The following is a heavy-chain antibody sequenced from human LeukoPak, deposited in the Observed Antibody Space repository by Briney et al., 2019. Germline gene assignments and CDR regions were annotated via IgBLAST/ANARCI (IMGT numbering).Heavy chain of an antibody. J-gene: IGHJ4*02. CDR3: AREEAAGTLSY. Sequence: SETLSLTCTVSGGSISSYYWSWIRQPPGKGLEWIGYIYYSGSTNYNPSLKSRVTISVDTSKNQFSLKLSSVTAADTAVYYCAREEAAGTLSYWGQGTLVTVSS. CDR1: GGSISSYY. V-gene: IGHV4-59*01. CDR2: IYYSGST. D-gene: IGHD6-13*01.